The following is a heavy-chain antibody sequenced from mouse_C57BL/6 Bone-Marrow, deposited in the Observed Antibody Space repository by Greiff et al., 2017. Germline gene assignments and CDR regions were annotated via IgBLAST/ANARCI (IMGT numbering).Heavy chain of an antibody. CDR2: IRLKSDNYAT. CDR1: GFTFSNYW. J-gene: IGHJ2*01. CDR3: TGRNCDFDY. V-gene: IGHV6-3*01. D-gene: IGHD4-1*01. Sequence: EVQGVESGGGLVQPGGSMKLSCVASGFTFSNYWMNWVRQSPEKGLEWVAQIRLKSDNYATHYAESVKGRFTISREDSKSGVYLQMNNLRAEDTGVYCGTGRNCDFDYWGQGTTLAVSS.